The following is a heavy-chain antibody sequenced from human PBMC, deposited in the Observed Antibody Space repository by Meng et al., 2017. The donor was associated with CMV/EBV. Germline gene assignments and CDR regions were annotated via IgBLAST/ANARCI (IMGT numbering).Heavy chain of an antibody. Sequence: GESLKISCAASGFTFSSYSMNWVRQAPGKGLEWVSSISSSSSYIYYADSVKGRFTISRDNAKNSLYLQMNGLRAEDTAVYYCARGPRREYYDSSGYYLDYWGQGTLVTVSS. CDR2: ISSSSSYI. J-gene: IGHJ4*02. CDR1: GFTFSSYS. CDR3: ARGPRREYYDSSGYYLDY. D-gene: IGHD3-22*01. V-gene: IGHV3-21*01.